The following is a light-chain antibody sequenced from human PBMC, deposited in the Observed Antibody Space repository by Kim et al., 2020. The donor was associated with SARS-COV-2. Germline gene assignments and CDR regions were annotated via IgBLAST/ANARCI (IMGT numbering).Light chain of an antibody. V-gene: IGLV2-18*03. J-gene: IGLJ1*01. CDR3: NSYTSSYRYV. CDR1: TIHFGRYNR. Sequence: GHSITISCSVTTIHFGRYNRVSWYQHLPGTAPNLIIYEVASRLSGVPDRFSASNSGNVASLPTSCFRADDEADYYCNSYTSSYRYVFVSGTNVSVL. CDR2: EVA.